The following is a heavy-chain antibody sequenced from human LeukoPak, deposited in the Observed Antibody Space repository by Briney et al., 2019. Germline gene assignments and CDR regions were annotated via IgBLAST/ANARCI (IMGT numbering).Heavy chain of an antibody. CDR2: IYHSGST. V-gene: IGHV4-30-2*01. CDR1: GGSISSGGYS. Sequence: SETLSLTCAVSGGSISSGGYSWSWIRQPPGKGLEWIGYIYHSGSTYYNPSLKSRVTISVDRSKNQFSLKLSSVTAADTAVYYCASTLSGPNFDYWGQGTLVTVSS. D-gene: IGHD3-10*01. CDR3: ASTLSGPNFDY. J-gene: IGHJ4*02.